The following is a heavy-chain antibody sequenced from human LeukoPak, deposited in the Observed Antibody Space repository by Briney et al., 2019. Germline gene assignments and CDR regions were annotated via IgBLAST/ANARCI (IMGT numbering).Heavy chain of an antibody. J-gene: IGHJ4*02. CDR3: AKGPASATRSSGYSYYFDY. D-gene: IGHD3-22*01. Sequence: PGGSLRLSCAASGFTFSTFAMSWVHQAPGMGLEWVSALSAGVTHYADSVKGRFSIFADDSENTVYLQMNSLRAEDTAVYYCAKGPASATRSSGYSYYFDYWGQGTLVTVSS. CDR1: GFTFSTFA. CDR2: LSAGVT. V-gene: IGHV3-23*01.